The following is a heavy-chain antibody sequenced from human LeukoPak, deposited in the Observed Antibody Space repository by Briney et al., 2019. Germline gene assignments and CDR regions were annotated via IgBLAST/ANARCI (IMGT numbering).Heavy chain of an antibody. D-gene: IGHD3-22*01. CDR3: AKDYDSSGYGWDAFDI. J-gene: IGHJ3*02. CDR2: ISGSGGST. Sequence: GGSLRLSCAASGFTFSSYAMSWVRQAPGKGLEWVSAISGSGGSTYYADSVKGRFTISRDNSKNTLYLQMNSLRAEDTAVYYCAKDYDSSGYGWDAFDIWGQGTMVTVSS. CDR1: GFTFSSYA. V-gene: IGHV3-23*01.